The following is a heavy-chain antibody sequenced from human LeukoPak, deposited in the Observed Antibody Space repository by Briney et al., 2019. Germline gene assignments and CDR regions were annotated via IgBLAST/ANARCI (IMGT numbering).Heavy chain of an antibody. D-gene: IGHD3-10*01. Sequence: GGPLRLSCAASGLTVRSNHMNWVRQAPGKGLEWVSIIHSGGNTYYADSVKGRFTVSRDNSNNTLFLQMNSLRAEDTAVYYCARTTYYYDSGSYYVIDYWGQGTLVTVSS. CDR1: GLTVRSNH. CDR2: IHSGGNT. J-gene: IGHJ4*02. V-gene: IGHV3-53*01. CDR3: ARTTYYYDSGSYYVIDY.